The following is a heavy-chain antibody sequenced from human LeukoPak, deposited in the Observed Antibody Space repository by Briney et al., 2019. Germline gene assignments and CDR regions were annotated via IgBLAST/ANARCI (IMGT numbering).Heavy chain of an antibody. J-gene: IGHJ6*02. CDR2: ISGSGGST. V-gene: IGHV3-23*01. CDR1: GFTFSSYA. Sequence: GRSLRLSCAASGFTFSSYAMSWVRQAPGKGLEWVSGISGSGGSTYYADSVKGRFTISRDNSKNTLYLQMNSLRAEDTAVYYCAMGSTTYYYGMDVWGQGTTVTVSS. CDR3: AMGSTTYYYGMDV. D-gene: IGHD2-2*01.